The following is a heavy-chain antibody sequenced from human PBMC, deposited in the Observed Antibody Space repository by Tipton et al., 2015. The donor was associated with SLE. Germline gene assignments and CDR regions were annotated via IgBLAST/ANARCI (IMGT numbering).Heavy chain of an antibody. D-gene: IGHD4-17*01. J-gene: IGHJ4*02. CDR3: ARSLVPVNDYGEFAGDY. CDR2: ISTYKGDT. V-gene: IGHV1-18*01. Sequence: QLVQSGAEVKKPGASVKVSCKASGYNFSNYDITWVRQAPGQGLEWMGWISTYKGDTNFARRLQGRVTMTTDTSTSTAYMDLRSLRSDDTAVYYCARSLVPVNDYGEFAGDYWGQGTLATVSS. CDR1: GYNFSNYD.